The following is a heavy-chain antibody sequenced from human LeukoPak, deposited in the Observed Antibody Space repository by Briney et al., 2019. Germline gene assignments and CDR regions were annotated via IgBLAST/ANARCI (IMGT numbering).Heavy chain of an antibody. J-gene: IGHJ5*02. D-gene: IGHD3-3*01. V-gene: IGHV4-38-2*02. CDR2: IYHSGST. CDR3: ARGGSDFWSGYKQNWFDP. CDR1: GYSISSGYY. Sequence: SETLSLTCTVSGYSISSGYYWGWIRQPPGKGLEWIGSIYHSGSTYYNPSLKSRVTISVDKSKNQFSLKLSSVTAADTAVYYCARGGSDFWSGYKQNWFDPWGQGTLVTVSS.